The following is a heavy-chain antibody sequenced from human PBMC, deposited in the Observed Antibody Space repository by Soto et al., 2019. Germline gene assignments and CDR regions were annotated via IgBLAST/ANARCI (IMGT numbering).Heavy chain of an antibody. CDR1: GFTFSSYG. D-gene: IGHD3-3*01. Sequence: QVQLVESGGGVVQPGRSLRLSCAASGFTFSSYGMHWVRQAPGKGLEWVAVIWYDGSNKYYADSVKGRFTISRDNSKNTLYLQMNSLRAEDTAVYYCARETNYDFWRGYPQNYYYYGMDVWGQGTTVTVSS. V-gene: IGHV3-33*01. CDR2: IWYDGSNK. J-gene: IGHJ6*02. CDR3: ARETNYDFWRGYPQNYYYYGMDV.